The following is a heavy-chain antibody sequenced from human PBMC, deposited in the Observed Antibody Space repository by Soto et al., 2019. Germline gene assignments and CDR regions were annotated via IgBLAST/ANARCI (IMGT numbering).Heavy chain of an antibody. J-gene: IGHJ4*02. V-gene: IGHV3-23*01. D-gene: IGHD6-19*01. CDR2: ISGSGGST. CDR1: GFTFSSYD. Sequence: EVQLLESGGGLVQPGGSLRLSCAASGFTFSSYDMSWVRQAPGKGLEWVSAISGSGGSTYYADSVKGRFTISRDNSKNTLYLQMNSLRAEDTAVYYCAKYSSGWYHPFDYWGQGTLVTVSS. CDR3: AKYSSGWYHPFDY.